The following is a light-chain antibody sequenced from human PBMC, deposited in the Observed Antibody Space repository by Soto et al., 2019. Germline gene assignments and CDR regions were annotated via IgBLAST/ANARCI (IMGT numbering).Light chain of an antibody. Sequence: EIVMTQSPATLSVSPGERATLSCRASQSVSSNLAWYQQKPGQAPRLLIYVASTRATGIPARFSGSRSGTEFTLTISSLQSEDFAVYYCQQYNNWPRTLGQGTQVEIK. CDR2: VAS. CDR1: QSVSSN. J-gene: IGKJ1*01. CDR3: QQYNNWPRT. V-gene: IGKV3-15*01.